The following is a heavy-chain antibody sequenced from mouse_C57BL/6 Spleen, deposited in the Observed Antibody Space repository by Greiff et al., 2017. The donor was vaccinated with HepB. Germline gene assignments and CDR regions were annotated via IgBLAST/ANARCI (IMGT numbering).Heavy chain of an antibody. J-gene: IGHJ3*01. CDR3: ARSPYDYDSWFAY. CDR2: IHPSSGYT. CDR1: GYTFTSYT. V-gene: IGHV1-4*01. D-gene: IGHD2-4*01. Sequence: VQLQQSGAELARPGASVKMSCKASGYTFTSYTMHWVKQRPGQGLEWIGSIHPSSGYTKYNQKFKDKATLTADKSSSTAYMQLSSLTSEDSAVYYCARSPYDYDSWFAYWGQGTLVTVSA.